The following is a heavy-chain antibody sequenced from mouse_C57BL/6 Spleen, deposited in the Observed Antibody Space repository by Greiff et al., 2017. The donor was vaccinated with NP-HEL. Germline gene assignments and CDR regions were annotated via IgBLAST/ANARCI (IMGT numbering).Heavy chain of an antibody. CDR1: GYTFTDYY. D-gene: IGHD1-1*01. V-gene: IGHV1-26*01. CDR3: ARWGTTVVARAMDY. Sequence: EVQLQQSGPELVKPGASVKISCKASGYTFTDYYMNWVKQSHGKSLEWIGDINPNNGGTSYNQKFKGKATLTVDKSSSTAYMELRSLTSEDSAVYYCARWGTTVVARAMDYWGQGTSVTVSS. J-gene: IGHJ4*01. CDR2: INPNNGGT.